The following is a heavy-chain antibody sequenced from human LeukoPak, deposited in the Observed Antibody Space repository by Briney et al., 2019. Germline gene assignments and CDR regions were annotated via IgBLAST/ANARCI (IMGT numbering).Heavy chain of an antibody. D-gene: IGHD1-26*01. J-gene: IGHJ6*02. CDR3: AREGGYLEFFNYGPDV. Sequence: SETLSLTCTVSGGSISDYYWSWIRQPAGKGLEWVGRIYRSGSTNYNPSLKSRVTMSLDTSKKQFSLKLSSVTAADTAVYYCAREGGYLEFFNYGPDVWGPGTTVTVSS. V-gene: IGHV4-4*07. CDR1: GGSISDYY. CDR2: IYRSGST.